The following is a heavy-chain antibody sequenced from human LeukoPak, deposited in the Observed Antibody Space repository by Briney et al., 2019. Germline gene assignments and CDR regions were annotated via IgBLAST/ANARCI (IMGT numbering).Heavy chain of an antibody. V-gene: IGHV4-39*01. CDR3: ARQSVGTASIYYFAY. Sequence: SETLSLTCTVSGASISGSSGYYWGWIRQPPGKGLEWISSINYSRTTHYNPFLKSRVSISVDTSKNQFSLNLNSVTAADTAVYYCARQSVGTASIYYFAYWGQGILVTVSS. CDR2: INYSRTT. J-gene: IGHJ4*02. CDR1: GASISGSSGYY. D-gene: IGHD1-26*01.